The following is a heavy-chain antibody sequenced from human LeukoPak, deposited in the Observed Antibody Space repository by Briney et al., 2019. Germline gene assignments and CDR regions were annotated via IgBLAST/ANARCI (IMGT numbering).Heavy chain of an antibody. Sequence: GGSLRLSCAVSGFTFSSYSMNWVRQAPGKGLEWVSSITSSSSYIYYADSVKGRFTISRDNAKNSLYPQMNSLRAEDTAVYYCARGGTNLRLMVDYWGQGTLVTVSS. J-gene: IGHJ4*02. D-gene: IGHD2-8*01. CDR1: GFTFSSYS. V-gene: IGHV3-21*04. CDR2: ITSSSSYI. CDR3: ARGGTNLRLMVDY.